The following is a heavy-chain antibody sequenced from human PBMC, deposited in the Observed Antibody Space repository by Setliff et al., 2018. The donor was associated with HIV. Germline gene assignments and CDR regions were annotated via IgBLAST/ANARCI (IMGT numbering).Heavy chain of an antibody. CDR2: IYYSGDT. V-gene: IGHV4-31*03. CDR1: GGSISSGAYY. D-gene: IGHD5-18*01. CDR3: ARIAWYSESTYGHDLYYFDF. J-gene: IGHJ4*02. Sequence: PSETLSLTCTVSGGSISSGAYYWAWIRQHPGKGLEWIGHIYYSGDTHYNPSLKSRLTISIDTSVNQFSLKLSSVTAADTAVYFCARIAWYSESTYGHDLYYFDFWGQGSLVTVSS.